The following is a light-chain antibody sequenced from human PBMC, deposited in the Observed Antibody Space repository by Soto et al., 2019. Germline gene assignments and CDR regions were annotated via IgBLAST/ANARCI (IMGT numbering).Light chain of an antibody. Sequence: DIQMTQSTSSLSASVGDSVTITCPASQGISNYLAWYQQKPGKVPRLLIFAASTLQSGAPSRFRGAGSETDFTLTINGLQPEDVATYYCLQDYSYPRTFGQGTKVDI. V-gene: IGKV1-27*01. CDR3: LQDYSYPRT. CDR1: QGISNY. J-gene: IGKJ1*01. CDR2: AAS.